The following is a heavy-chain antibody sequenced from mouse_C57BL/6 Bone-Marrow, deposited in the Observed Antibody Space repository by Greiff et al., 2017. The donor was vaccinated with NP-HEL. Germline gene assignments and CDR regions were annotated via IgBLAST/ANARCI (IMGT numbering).Heavy chain of an antibody. J-gene: IGHJ4*01. V-gene: IGHV10-1*01. CDR3: VRHGLGPYYYAMDY. D-gene: IGHD4-1*01. CDR2: IRSKSNNYAT. Sequence: EVKLMESGGGLVQPKGSLKLSCAASGFSFNTYAMNWVRQAPGKGLEWVARIRSKSNNYATYYADLVKDRFTISRDDSESMLYLQMNNLKTEDTAMYYCVRHGLGPYYYAMDYWGQGTSVTVSS. CDR1: GFSFNTYA.